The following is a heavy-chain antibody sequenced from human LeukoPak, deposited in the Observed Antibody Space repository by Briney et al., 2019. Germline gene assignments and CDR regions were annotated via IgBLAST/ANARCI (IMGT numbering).Heavy chain of an antibody. V-gene: IGHV3-30-3*01. CDR1: GFTFSSYA. CDR3: ARPLGEWLSHYYYGMDV. Sequence: GGSLRLSCAASGFTFSSYAMHWVRQAPGKGLEWVAVISYDGSNKYYADSVKGRFTISRDNSKNTLYLQMNSLRAEDTAVYYCARPLGEWLSHYYYGMDVRGQGTTVTVSS. CDR2: ISYDGSNK. D-gene: IGHD3-3*01. J-gene: IGHJ6*02.